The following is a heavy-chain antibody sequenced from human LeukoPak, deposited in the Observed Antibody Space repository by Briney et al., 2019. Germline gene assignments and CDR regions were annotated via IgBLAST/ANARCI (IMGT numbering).Heavy chain of an antibody. Sequence: GGSLRLSCVARGFSVSNSYMSWVRQPPGKGLEWVSVLYDDGGTNYADSVRGRFTVSRDNFENLMYLNMSSLTAEDTAVYYCSRDEAHCSNGVCYTYFDNWGQEVLVTVSS. CDR3: SRDEAHCSNGVCYTYFDN. V-gene: IGHV3-53*01. CDR2: LYDDGGT. CDR1: GFSVSNSY. J-gene: IGHJ4*02. D-gene: IGHD2-8*01.